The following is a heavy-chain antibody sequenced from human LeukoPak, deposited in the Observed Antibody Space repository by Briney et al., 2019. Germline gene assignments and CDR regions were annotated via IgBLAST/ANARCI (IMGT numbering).Heavy chain of an antibody. Sequence: GSSVKVSCKASGGTFSSYCVSWVRQAPGQGLEWMGGIIPIFGTANYAQKFQGRVTITADDSTNTAYMDLSSLRSEDTAVYYCARWVTADRGKKDAFDIWGQGTMVTVSS. CDR3: ARWVTADRGKKDAFDI. CDR1: GGTFSSYC. CDR2: IIPIFGTA. J-gene: IGHJ3*02. V-gene: IGHV1-69*01. D-gene: IGHD2-21*02.